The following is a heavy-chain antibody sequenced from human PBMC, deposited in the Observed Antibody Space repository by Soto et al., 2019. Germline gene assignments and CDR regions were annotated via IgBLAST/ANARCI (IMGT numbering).Heavy chain of an antibody. CDR3: ARDGTAVAAGYYGMDV. Sequence: PSETLSPTGTVSGGSITNYYWRWIRQPPGKGLEWIGFIYYSGSTNYNPSLKSRVTISVATSKNQVSLKLSSVTAADTAVYYCARDGTAVAAGYYGMDVWGQGTTVTVSS. V-gene: IGHV4-59*01. D-gene: IGHD5-18*01. CDR1: GGSITNYY. J-gene: IGHJ6*02. CDR2: IYYSGST.